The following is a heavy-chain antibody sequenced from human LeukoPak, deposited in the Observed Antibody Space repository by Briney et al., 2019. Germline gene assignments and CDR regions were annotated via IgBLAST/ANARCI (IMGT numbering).Heavy chain of an antibody. Sequence: GASVKVSCKASGYTFTSYDINWVRQATGQGLEWMGGIIPIFGTTHYAQKFQGRVTITTDESTSTAYMELSSLRSEDTAVYYCARSAPLGYCSGGSCYSLRWFDPWGQGTLVTVSS. D-gene: IGHD2-15*01. V-gene: IGHV1-69*05. CDR3: ARSAPLGYCSGGSCYSLRWFDP. CDR1: GYTFTSYD. CDR2: IIPIFGTT. J-gene: IGHJ5*02.